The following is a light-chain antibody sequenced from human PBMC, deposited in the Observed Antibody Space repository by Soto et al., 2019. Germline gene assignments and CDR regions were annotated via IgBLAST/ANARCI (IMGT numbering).Light chain of an antibody. CDR2: AAS. Sequence: EIVLTQSPGTLSLSPGERATLSCRASHSVSSNSLAWYQHKPGQAPRVLIYAASSRATGIPDRFSGSGSGTDFTLTISRLEPEDFAVYYCQQYGNSPYTFGQGTKLDLK. V-gene: IGKV3-20*01. CDR3: QQYGNSPYT. CDR1: HSVSSNS. J-gene: IGKJ2*01.